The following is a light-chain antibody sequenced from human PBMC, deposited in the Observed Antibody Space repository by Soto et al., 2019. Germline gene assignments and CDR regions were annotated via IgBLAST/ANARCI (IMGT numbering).Light chain of an antibody. Sequence: QAVVTQPPSASGTPGQRVSISCSGGSSNIGSTAVDWYYQVPGTAPKLLIYSNNERPSGVPDRFSGSKSGTSASLAISGLQSEDEGDYFCATWDYDLSGVVFGGGIKVTVL. J-gene: IGLJ2*01. CDR3: ATWDYDLSGVV. V-gene: IGLV1-44*01. CDR1: SSNIGSTA. CDR2: SNN.